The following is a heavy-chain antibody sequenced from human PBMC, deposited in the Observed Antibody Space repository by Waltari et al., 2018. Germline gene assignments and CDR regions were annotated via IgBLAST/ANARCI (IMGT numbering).Heavy chain of an antibody. V-gene: IGHV3-23*03. CDR3: AKSSWAARLPFDY. CDR1: GFTFSSYA. Sequence: EVQLLESGGGLVQPGGSLRLSCAASGFTFSSYAMSWVRQAPGKGLEWVSVIYSGGSTYYADSVKGRFTISRDNSKNTLYLQMNSLRAEDTAVYYCAKSSWAARLPFDYWGQGTLVTVSS. J-gene: IGHJ4*02. CDR2: IYSGGST. D-gene: IGHD6-6*01.